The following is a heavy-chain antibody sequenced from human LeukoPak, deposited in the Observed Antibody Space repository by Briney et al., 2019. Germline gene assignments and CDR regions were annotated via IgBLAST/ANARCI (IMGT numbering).Heavy chain of an antibody. CDR3: ARGAGRRFLEWLLPYYFDY. CDR2: INHSGST. D-gene: IGHD3-3*01. J-gene: IGHJ4*02. V-gene: IGHV4-39*07. Sequence: SETLSLTCTVSGGSISSSSYYWGWIRQPPGKGLEWIGEINHSGSTNYDPSLKSRVTISVDTSKNQFSLKLSSVTAADTAVYYCARGAGRRFLEWLLPYYFDYWGQGTLVTVSS. CDR1: GGSISSSSYY.